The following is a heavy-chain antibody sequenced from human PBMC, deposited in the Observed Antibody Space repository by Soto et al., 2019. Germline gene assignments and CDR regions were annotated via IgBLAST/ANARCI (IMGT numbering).Heavy chain of an antibody. Sequence: GGSLRLSCAASGFSFSISPMHWVRQAPGKGPEWVALISYDGTNKFYADSVKGRFTISRDNSKSTLYLQVDSLRPEDAAVYYCARDPKASGGQHWAFNYFDSWGQGTLVTVSS. D-gene: IGHD7-27*01. CDR2: ISYDGTNK. J-gene: IGHJ4*02. CDR3: ARDPKASGGQHWAFNYFDS. V-gene: IGHV3-30-3*01. CDR1: GFSFSISP.